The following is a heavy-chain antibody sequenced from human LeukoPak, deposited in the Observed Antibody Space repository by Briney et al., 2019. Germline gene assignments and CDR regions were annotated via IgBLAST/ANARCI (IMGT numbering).Heavy chain of an antibody. D-gene: IGHD3-10*01. CDR2: IYYSGST. CDR1: GGSISSYY. V-gene: IGHV4-59*01. J-gene: IGHJ4*02. Sequence: SETLSLTCTVSGGSISSYYRSWIRQPQGEGLEWIGYIYYSGSTNYNPSLKSRVTISVDTSKNQFSLKLSSVTAADTAVYYCARDYGSGSQPFDYWGQGTLVTVSS. CDR3: ARDYGSGSQPFDY.